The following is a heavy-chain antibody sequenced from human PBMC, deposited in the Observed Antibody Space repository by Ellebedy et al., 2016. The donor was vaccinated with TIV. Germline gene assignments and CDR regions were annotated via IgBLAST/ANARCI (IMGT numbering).Heavy chain of an antibody. Sequence: SETLSLXCTVSGGSISYYYWSWIRQPPGKGLEWIGSIYYSGSTNYNPSLKSRVTISVDTSKNQFSLKLSSVTAADTAVYYCARLAAGPIAARLEGTFAVDYWGQGTLVTVSS. J-gene: IGHJ4*02. D-gene: IGHD6-6*01. CDR2: IYYSGST. CDR1: GGSISYYY. CDR3: ARLAAGPIAARLEGTFAVDY. V-gene: IGHV4-59*08.